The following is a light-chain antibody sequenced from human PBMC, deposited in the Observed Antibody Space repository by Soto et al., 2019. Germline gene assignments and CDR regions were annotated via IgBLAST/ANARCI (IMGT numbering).Light chain of an antibody. CDR1: QSVTNS. Sequence: ESVLTQSPATLSLSPGERSTLSGRARQSVTNSLAWYQQQPGQAPRLLIYHASNRATGVPARFSGSGSGTDFTLTISSLEPPDFAVYYCQKRRTFGQGTKVEIK. J-gene: IGKJ1*01. CDR2: HAS. V-gene: IGKV3-11*01. CDR3: QKRRT.